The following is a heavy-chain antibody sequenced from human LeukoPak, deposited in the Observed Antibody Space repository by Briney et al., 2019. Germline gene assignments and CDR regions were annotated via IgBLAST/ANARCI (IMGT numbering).Heavy chain of an antibody. CDR1: GGSISDYY. Sequence: SETLSLTCTVSGGSISDYYWTWIRQSPGTGLEWIGYMDYSGSTAYNPSLKSRVTISIDTSKKQFSLRLSSVTAADTALYYCARGGGDFWNGYFGFCDSWGQGTLVTVSS. CDR3: ARGGGDFWNGYFGFCDS. V-gene: IGHV4-59*01. CDR2: MDYSGST. D-gene: IGHD3-3*01. J-gene: IGHJ4*02.